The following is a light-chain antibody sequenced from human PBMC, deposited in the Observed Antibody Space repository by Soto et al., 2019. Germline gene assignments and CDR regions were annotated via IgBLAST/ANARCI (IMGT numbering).Light chain of an antibody. V-gene: IGLV2-14*01. J-gene: IGLJ7*01. CDR1: SSDVGSYNY. Sequence: QSALTQPASVSGSPGQSITISCTETSSDVGSYNYVSWYQQHPGKAPKLMIYEVSNRPSGVSNRFSGSKSGNTASLTISGLQSEDEANHYCSSYTSISTRVFGGGTQLTVL. CDR3: SSYTSISTRV. CDR2: EVS.